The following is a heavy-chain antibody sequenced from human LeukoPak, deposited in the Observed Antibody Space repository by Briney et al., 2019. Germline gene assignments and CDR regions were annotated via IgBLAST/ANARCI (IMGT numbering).Heavy chain of an antibody. V-gene: IGHV1-69*13. Sequence: SVKVSCKASGCTFSSYAISWVRQAPGQGLEWMGGIIPIFGTAKYAQKFQGRVTITADESTSTAYMELNSLRSEDTAVYYCARDYDYGGNSLNWFDPWGQGTLVTVSS. J-gene: IGHJ5*02. CDR2: IIPIFGTA. CDR3: ARDYDYGGNSLNWFDP. CDR1: GCTFSSYA. D-gene: IGHD4-23*01.